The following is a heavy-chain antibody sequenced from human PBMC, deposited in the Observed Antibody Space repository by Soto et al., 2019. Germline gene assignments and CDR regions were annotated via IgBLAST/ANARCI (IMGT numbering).Heavy chain of an antibody. CDR3: ARLPQPGLYYYSMDV. CDR2: INPNNGAT. CDR1: GYTFTGYY. V-gene: IGHV1-2*02. Sequence: ASVKVSCKASGYTFTGYYMHWMRQAPGQGLEWMGWINPNNGATNYAQRFQGRVTMTRDTSISTAYMELSRLTSDDTAVYYCARLPQPGLYYYSMDVWGQGTTVTVSS. J-gene: IGHJ6*02.